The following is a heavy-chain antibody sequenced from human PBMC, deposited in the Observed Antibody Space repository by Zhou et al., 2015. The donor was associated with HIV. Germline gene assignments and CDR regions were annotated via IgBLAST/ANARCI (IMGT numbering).Heavy chain of an antibody. V-gene: IGHV7-4-1*02. CDR1: GGPFSSYS. J-gene: IGHJ4*02. CDR3: ARGTEYSSSIDY. Sequence: QAQLVQSGAEVKKPDSSVRVSCKGSGGPFSSYSISWVRHAPGQGLEWMGWINTNTGNPTYAQGFTGRFVFSLDTSVSTAYLRITSLKAEDTAVYYCARGTEYSSSIDYWGQGTLVTVSS. D-gene: IGHD6-6*01. CDR2: INTNTGNP.